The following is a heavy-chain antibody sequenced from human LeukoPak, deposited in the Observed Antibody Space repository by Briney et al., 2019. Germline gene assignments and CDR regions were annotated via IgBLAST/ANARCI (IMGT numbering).Heavy chain of an antibody. Sequence: GGSLRLSCAASGFTFSSYTISWVRQAPGQGLEWMGRIIPILGIANYAQKFQGRVTITADKSTSTAYMELSSLRSEDTAVYYCARDQYCSGGSCLSHAFDIWGQGTMVTVSS. CDR3: ARDQYCSGGSCLSHAFDI. CDR2: IIPILGIA. CDR1: GFTFSSYT. D-gene: IGHD2-15*01. J-gene: IGHJ3*02. V-gene: IGHV1-69*04.